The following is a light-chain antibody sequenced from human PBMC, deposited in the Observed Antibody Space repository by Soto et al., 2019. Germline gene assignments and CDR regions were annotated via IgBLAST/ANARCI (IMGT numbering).Light chain of an antibody. CDR2: GSS. V-gene: IGKV3-15*01. CDR3: QQYNTWPPGS. J-gene: IGKJ1*01. CDR1: QSVAFN. Sequence: EIVTTQSPATLSVSPGERATLSCRASQSVAFNLAWYQQKPGQAPRLLIYGSSSRATDIPARFSGSGSGTEFTPTISSLQSEDFAVYYCQQYNTWPPGSFGQGTRVEIK.